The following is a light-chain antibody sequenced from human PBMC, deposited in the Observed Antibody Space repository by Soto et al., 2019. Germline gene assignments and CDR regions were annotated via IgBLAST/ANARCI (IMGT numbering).Light chain of an antibody. Sequence: EIVLTQSPGTLSLSPGESATLSCRASQTFSFTYLAWYQQKPGQAPRLLIYDASIRATGIPDRFSGSGSGTDFTLTISRLEAEEFAVYYCQQYGSSPPYTFGQGTKLEIK. CDR3: QQYGSSPPYT. CDR2: DAS. V-gene: IGKV3-20*01. CDR1: QTFSFTY. J-gene: IGKJ2*01.